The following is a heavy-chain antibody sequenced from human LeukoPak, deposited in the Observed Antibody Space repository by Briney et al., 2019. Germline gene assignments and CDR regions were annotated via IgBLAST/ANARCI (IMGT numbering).Heavy chain of an antibody. D-gene: IGHD4-11*01. CDR2: IYHSGSA. J-gene: IGHJ4*02. CDR1: GYSISSGYY. CDR3: ARVAVTTVTKLDY. Sequence: SETLSLTCSVSGYSISSGYYCGWIRQPPGKGLEWIASIYHSGSAYYNPSLKSRVTISVDASKNQCTLKLSSVTAADTAVYYCARVAVTTVTKLDYWGQGTLVIVSS. V-gene: IGHV4-38-2*02.